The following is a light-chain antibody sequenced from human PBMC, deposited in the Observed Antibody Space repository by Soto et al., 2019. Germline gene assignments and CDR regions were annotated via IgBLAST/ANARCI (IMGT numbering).Light chain of an antibody. CDR2: DAS. Sequence: EIVLRQSPATLSLSPGERVTLSCRASQSFSSYLAWYQQKPGQAPRLLIYDASKRATGIPARFSGRGSGTEFTLTIRSLEPEDFAVYYCQQRSNWPPVITFGQGTRLEIK. CDR3: QQRSNWPPVIT. J-gene: IGKJ5*01. V-gene: IGKV3-11*01. CDR1: QSFSSY.